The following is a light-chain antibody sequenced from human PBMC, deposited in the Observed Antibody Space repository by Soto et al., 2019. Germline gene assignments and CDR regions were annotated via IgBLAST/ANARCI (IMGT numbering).Light chain of an antibody. V-gene: IGKV1-39*01. CDR2: AAS. Sequence: DIQMTQSPSSLSASVGDRVTITCRSRQSIDNYLNWYQQKPGEAPKFLIYAASTLQRGVPPRVSGSGSGTDFTLTFSSLQPEDFATYFCQQSYSRPYTFGQGTKVEIK. J-gene: IGKJ2*01. CDR3: QQSYSRPYT. CDR1: QSIDNY.